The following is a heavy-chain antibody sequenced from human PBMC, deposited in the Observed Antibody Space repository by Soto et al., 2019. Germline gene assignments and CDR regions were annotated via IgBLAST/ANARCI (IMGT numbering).Heavy chain of an antibody. Sequence: EVQLVESGGGLIQPGGSLRLSCAASGFTVSSNSMSWVRQAPGKGLEWVSVIYSGGSTYYADSVKGRFTISRDNSKNTLYLQMSSLRAEDTAVYYCARDRVESGYPEYFQHWGQGTLVTVSS. J-gene: IGHJ1*01. CDR3: ARDRVESGYPEYFQH. CDR1: GFTVSSNS. CDR2: IYSGGST. D-gene: IGHD3-22*01. V-gene: IGHV3-53*01.